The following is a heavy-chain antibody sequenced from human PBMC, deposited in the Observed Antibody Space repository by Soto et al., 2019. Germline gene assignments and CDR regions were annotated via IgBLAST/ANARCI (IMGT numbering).Heavy chain of an antibody. J-gene: IGHJ4*02. CDR2: INHSGST. Sequence: SETLSLTCAVYGGSLSGYYWSWIRQPPGKGLEWIGEINHSGSTNYNPSLKSRVTISVDTSKNQFSLKLSSVTAADTAVYYCATRTYYYDSSGHAFDYWGQGTLVTDSS. CDR1: GGSLSGYY. CDR3: ATRTYYYDSSGHAFDY. V-gene: IGHV4-34*01. D-gene: IGHD3-22*01.